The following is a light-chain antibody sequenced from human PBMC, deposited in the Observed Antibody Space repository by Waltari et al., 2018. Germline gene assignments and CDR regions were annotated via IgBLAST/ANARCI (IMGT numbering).Light chain of an antibody. J-gene: IGKJ1*01. Sequence: DIQMTQTRSSLSASVGDSVTITCRASQIISSYLNWYQQRPGKAPKLLVYGASSLQSGVPSRFSGSGSGTDFTLTISSLQPEDFATYYCQQSYNTPRTLGQGTKVEIK. V-gene: IGKV1-39*01. CDR3: QQSYNTPRT. CDR2: GAS. CDR1: QIISSY.